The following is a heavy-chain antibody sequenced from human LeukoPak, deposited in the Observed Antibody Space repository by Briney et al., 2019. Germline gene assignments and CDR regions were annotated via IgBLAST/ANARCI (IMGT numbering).Heavy chain of an antibody. V-gene: IGHV5-10-1*01. D-gene: IGHD2-2*01. CDR3: ARLPRGSVPTDY. CDR1: GYSFTKYW. Sequence: HGESLKISCKGSGYSFTKYWISWVRQMPGKGLEWMGRIDPSDSYTNYSPSFQGHVAISADKSISTAYLQWSSLKAPDTAMYYCARLPRGSVPTDYWGQGTLVTVSS. CDR2: IDPSDSYT. J-gene: IGHJ4*02.